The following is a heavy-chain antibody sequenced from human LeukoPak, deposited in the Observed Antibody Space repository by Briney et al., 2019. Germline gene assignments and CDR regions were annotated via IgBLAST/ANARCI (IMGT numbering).Heavy chain of an antibody. CDR2: IYTSGST. CDR1: GGSISSYY. CDR3: ARVAGTYYYYGMDV. D-gene: IGHD2-15*01. J-gene: IGHJ6*02. V-gene: IGHV4-4*07. Sequence: SETLSLTCTASGGSISSYYWSWIRQPAGKGLDWIGRIYTSGSTNYNPSLKSRVTMSVDTSKNQFSLKLSSVTAADTAVYYCARVAGTYYYYGMDVWGQGTTVTVSS.